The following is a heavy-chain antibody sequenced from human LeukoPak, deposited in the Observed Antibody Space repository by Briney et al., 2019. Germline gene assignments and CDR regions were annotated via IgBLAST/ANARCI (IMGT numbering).Heavy chain of an antibody. J-gene: IGHJ4*02. Sequence: GASVKVSCKASGYTFSGYLIHWVRQAPGQGLEWMGWINPNSGGTNYAQKFQGRVTMTRDTSISTAYMELSRLRSDDTAVYYCARGPIAAAVSFDYWGQGTLVTVSS. CDR1: GYTFSGYL. D-gene: IGHD6-13*01. V-gene: IGHV1-2*02. CDR3: ARGPIAAAVSFDY. CDR2: INPNSGGT.